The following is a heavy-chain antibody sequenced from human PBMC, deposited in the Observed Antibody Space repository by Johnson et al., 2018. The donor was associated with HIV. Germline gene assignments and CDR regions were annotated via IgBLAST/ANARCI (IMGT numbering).Heavy chain of an antibody. CDR1: GFTFSGYP. CDR2: ILYDGNNK. V-gene: IGHV3-30-3*01. D-gene: IGHD6-19*01. J-gene: IGHJ3*02. Sequence: QVQLVESGGGVVQPGMSLRLSCAASGFTFSGYPMHWVRQAPGKGLEWVAVILYDGNNKYYADSVKGRFTVSRDNSKNTVFLEMNSLRAQDTAVYYCAKGWAGSESVDIWGPGTKVTVSS. CDR3: AKGWAGSESVDI.